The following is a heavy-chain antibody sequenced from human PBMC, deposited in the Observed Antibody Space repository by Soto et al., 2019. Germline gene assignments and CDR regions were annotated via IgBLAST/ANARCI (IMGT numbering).Heavy chain of an antibody. V-gene: IGHV4-59*12. CDR3: ARVAYYDFWSGYYLGFDY. CDR2: IYYSGST. CDR1: GGSISSYY. D-gene: IGHD3-3*01. Sequence: SETLSLTCTVSGGSISSYYWSWIRQPPGKGLEWIGYIYYSGSTNYNPSLKSRVTISVDTSKNQFSLQLNSVTPEDTAVYYCARVAYYDFWSGYYLGFDYWGQGTLVTVSS. J-gene: IGHJ4*02.